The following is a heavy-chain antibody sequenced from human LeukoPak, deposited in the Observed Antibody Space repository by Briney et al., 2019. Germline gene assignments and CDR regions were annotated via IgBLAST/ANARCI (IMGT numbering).Heavy chain of an antibody. CDR1: GFTFTKCA. CDR2: ITATGDTA. V-gene: IGHV3-23*01. D-gene: IGHD6-19*01. J-gene: IGHJ4*02. Sequence: GGSLRLSCVASGFTFTKCAMSWIRQAPGKGLEWIAIITATGDTAYYADSVKGRFTISRDNSRNTVYMQMDSLRAEDTAIYYCAGDRNSDWYSPLDYWGQGSQVTVSP. CDR3: AGDRNSDWYSPLDY.